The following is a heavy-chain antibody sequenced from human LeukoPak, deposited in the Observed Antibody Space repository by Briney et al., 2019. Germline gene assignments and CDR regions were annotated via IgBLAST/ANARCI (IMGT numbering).Heavy chain of an antibody. CDR2: ISGSGGST. D-gene: IGHD6-19*01. CDR1: GFTFSSYA. V-gene: IGHV3-23*01. CDR3: AKDRDSSGWRVSYYFDY. Sequence: GGSLRLSCAASGFTFSSYAMSWVRQAPGKGLEWVSAISGSGGSTYYADSVKGQFTISRDNSKNTLYLQMNSLRAEDTAVYYCAKDRDSSGWRVSYYFDYWGQGTLVTVSS. J-gene: IGHJ4*02.